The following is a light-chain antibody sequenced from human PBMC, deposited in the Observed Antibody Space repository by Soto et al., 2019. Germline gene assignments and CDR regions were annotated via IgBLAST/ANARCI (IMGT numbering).Light chain of an antibody. CDR2: GAS. CDR1: QSVSNY. J-gene: IGKJ1*01. Sequence: EIVLTQSPGTLSLSPGERATLSCRASQSVSNYLAWYKRKPGQAPRLLIYGASSRATGIPDRFSGSWSGTDFSLTISRLEPEDFAVYYCHQYGGSPQTFGQGTKV. CDR3: HQYGGSPQT. V-gene: IGKV3-20*01.